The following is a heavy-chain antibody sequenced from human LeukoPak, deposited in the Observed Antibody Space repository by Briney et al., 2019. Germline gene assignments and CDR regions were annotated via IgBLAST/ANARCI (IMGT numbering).Heavy chain of an antibody. D-gene: IGHD6-19*01. Sequence: SVKVSCKASGGTFSSYAISWVRQAPGQGLEWMGGIIPIFGTANYAQKFQGRVTITADESTSTAYMELSSLRSEDTAVYYCARGGGRSIAVAGTYSYYYYMDVWGKGTTVTTSS. V-gene: IGHV1-69*13. CDR2: IIPIFGTA. CDR3: ARGGGRSIAVAGTYSYYYYMDV. CDR1: GGTFSSYA. J-gene: IGHJ6*03.